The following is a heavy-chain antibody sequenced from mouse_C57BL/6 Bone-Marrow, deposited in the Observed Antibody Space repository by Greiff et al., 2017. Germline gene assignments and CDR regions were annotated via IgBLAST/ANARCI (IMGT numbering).Heavy chain of an antibody. V-gene: IGHV1-61*01. J-gene: IGHJ2*01. D-gene: IGHD2-1*01. Sequence: QVQLQQPGPELVRPGSSVKLSCKASGYTFTSYWMDWVKQRPGQGLEWIGNIYPSDSETHYNQKFKDKATLTVDKSSSTAYMQLSSLTSEDSAVCCSTRWTYGKGYWGKGTTLTVSS. CDR2: IYPSDSET. CDR3: TRWTYGKGY. CDR1: GYTFTSYW.